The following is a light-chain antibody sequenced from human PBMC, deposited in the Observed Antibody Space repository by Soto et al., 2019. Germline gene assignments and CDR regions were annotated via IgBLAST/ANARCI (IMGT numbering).Light chain of an antibody. V-gene: IGKV3-20*01. CDR3: QQYGSSSYT. CDR1: QSIASSY. J-gene: IGKJ2*01. CDR2: GAS. Sequence: EIVLTQSPGTLSLSPGERATLSCRASQSIASSYLTWYQHKPGQAPRLLIYGASSRATGIPDRFSGSGSGTDFTLPISSLEPEDFAVYYCQQYGSSSYTFGQGTQLEIK.